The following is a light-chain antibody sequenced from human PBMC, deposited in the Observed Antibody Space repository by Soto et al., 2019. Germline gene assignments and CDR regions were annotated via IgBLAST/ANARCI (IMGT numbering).Light chain of an antibody. CDR3: ASYTTAFTLV. CDR1: SSDVGAYNY. Sequence: QSALTQPASVSGSPGQSITISCTGTSSDVGAYNYVSWYQQHPGKVPKLMIFDVSNRPSGVSNRVSGSKSGNTASLTISGLHSEDEADYYCASYTTAFTLVFGGGTKLTVL. V-gene: IGLV2-14*01. J-gene: IGLJ2*01. CDR2: DVS.